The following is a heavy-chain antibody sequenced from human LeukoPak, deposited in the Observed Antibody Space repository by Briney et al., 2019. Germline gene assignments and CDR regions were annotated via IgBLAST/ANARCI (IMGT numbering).Heavy chain of an antibody. CDR3: ARLTAAAGWIYYDYYMDV. J-gene: IGHJ6*03. V-gene: IGHV4-61*02. Sequence: SETLSLTCTVSGGSISSGSYYWSWIRQPAGKGLEWIGRIYTSGSTYYNPSLKSRVTISVDTSKNQFSLKLSSVTAADTAVYYCARLTAAAGWIYYDYYMDVWGKGTTVTVSS. CDR1: GGSISSGSYY. CDR2: IYTSGST. D-gene: IGHD6-13*01.